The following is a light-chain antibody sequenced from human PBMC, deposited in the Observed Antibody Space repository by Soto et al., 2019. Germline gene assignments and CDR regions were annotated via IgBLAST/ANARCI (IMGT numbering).Light chain of an antibody. CDR2: EVN. Sequence: QSVLTQPPSASGSPGQSVTISCTGTSSHVGGYNYVSWYQQHPGKVPNLMFYEVNKRPSVVPDRFSGSKSGNTASLTVSGLQAEDEADYYCTSYAGGNHVFGTGTKLTVL. CDR3: TSYAGGNHV. CDR1: SSHVGGYNY. V-gene: IGLV2-8*01. J-gene: IGLJ1*01.